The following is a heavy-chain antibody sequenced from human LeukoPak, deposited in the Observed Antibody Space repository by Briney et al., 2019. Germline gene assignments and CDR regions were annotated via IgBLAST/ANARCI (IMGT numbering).Heavy chain of an antibody. CDR1: GFTFSSYW. CDR2: IKQDGSEK. V-gene: IGHV3-7*03. Sequence: GGSLRLSCAASGFTFSSYWMSWVRQAPGKGLEWVANIKQDGSEKYYVDSVKGRFTISRDNAKNSLYLQMNSLGAEDTALYYCAKDISSGRFGELSPNDYWGQGTLVTVSS. CDR3: AKDISSGRFGELSPNDY. J-gene: IGHJ4*02. D-gene: IGHD3-10*01.